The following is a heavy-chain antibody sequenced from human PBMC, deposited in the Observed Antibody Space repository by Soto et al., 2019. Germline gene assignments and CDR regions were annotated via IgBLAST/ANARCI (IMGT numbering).Heavy chain of an antibody. CDR2: INPSGGST. Sequence: QVQLVQSGAEVKKPGASVKVSCKASGYTFTSYYMHWARQAPGQGLEWMGIINPSGGSTSYAQKFQGRVTMTRDTSTSTVYMELSSLRSEDTAVYYCARAGLVTIFGVVTLRHGMDVWGQGTTVTVSS. D-gene: IGHD3-3*01. J-gene: IGHJ6*02. CDR3: ARAGLVTIFGVVTLRHGMDV. CDR1: GYTFTSYY. V-gene: IGHV1-46*01.